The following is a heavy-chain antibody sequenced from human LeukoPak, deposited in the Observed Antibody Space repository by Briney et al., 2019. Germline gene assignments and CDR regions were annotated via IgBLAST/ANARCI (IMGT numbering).Heavy chain of an antibody. CDR2: FDPEDGET. Sequence: ASVKVSCKASGYTFTSYYMHWVRQAPGKGLEWMGGFDPEDGETIYAQKFQGRVTMTEDTSTDTAYMELSSLRSEDTAVYYCATRGGNSIYFDYWGQGTLVTVSS. J-gene: IGHJ4*02. CDR3: ATRGGNSIYFDY. D-gene: IGHD4-23*01. CDR1: GYTFTSYY. V-gene: IGHV1-24*01.